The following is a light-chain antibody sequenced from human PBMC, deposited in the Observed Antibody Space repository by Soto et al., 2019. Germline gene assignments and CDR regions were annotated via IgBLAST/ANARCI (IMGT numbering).Light chain of an antibody. Sequence: EIVLTQSPATLSLSPGERATLSCRASQSISSNLAWYQQKRGQAPRLLIYDASNRATGIPARFSGSGSGTDFTLTICSLEPEDFAVYYCQQRSNWPPLTFGGGTNVEIK. J-gene: IGKJ4*01. V-gene: IGKV3-11*01. CDR3: QQRSNWPPLT. CDR2: DAS. CDR1: QSISSN.